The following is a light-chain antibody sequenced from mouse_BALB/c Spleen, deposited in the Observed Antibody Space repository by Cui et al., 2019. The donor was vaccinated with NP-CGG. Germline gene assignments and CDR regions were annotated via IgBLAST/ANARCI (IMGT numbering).Light chain of an antibody. J-gene: IGLJ1*01. CDR2: STN. V-gene: IGLV1*01. CDR3: ALWYSNHWV. Sequence: QAVVTPESALTTSPGETVTLTCRSSTGAVTTSNYANWVQEKSDHLFTGLIGSTNNRAPGVPARFSGSLIGDKAALTITGAQTEDEAIYFCALWYSNHWVFGGGTKLTVL. CDR1: TGAVTTSNY.